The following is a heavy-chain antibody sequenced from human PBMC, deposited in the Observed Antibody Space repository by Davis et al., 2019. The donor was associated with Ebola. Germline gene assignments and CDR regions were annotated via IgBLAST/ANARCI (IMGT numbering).Heavy chain of an antibody. J-gene: IGHJ4*02. D-gene: IGHD2-2*01. CDR2: IRYDGSNK. CDR1: GFTFSSYG. CDR3: AKERSTSSDIPLDY. V-gene: IGHV3-30*02. Sequence: GESLKISCAASGFTFSSYGMHWVRQAPGKGLEWVAFIRYDGSNKYYADSVKGRFTISRDNSKNTLYLQMNSLRAEDTAVYYCAKERSTSSDIPLDYWGQGTLVTVSS.